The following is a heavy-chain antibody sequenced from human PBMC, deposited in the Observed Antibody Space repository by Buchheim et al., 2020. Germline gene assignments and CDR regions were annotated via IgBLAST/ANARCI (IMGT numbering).Heavy chain of an antibody. CDR1: GFTFSNYA. D-gene: IGHD3-3*01. CDR3: AKSVDFSAYYGMDV. J-gene: IGHJ6*02. Sequence: DVQLLESGGGLIQPGGSLRLSCAASGFTFSNYAMSWVRQAPGKGLEWVSSISGNLINPYYADSMKGRFTVSRDNSKNMLFLKMGTLRVEDTAAYYCAKSVDFSAYYGMDVWGQGTT. CDR2: ISGNLINP. V-gene: IGHV3-23*01.